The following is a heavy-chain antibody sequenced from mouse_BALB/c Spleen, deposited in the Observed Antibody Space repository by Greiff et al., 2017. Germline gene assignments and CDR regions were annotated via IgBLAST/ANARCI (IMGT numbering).Heavy chain of an antibody. D-gene: IGHD2-4*01. J-gene: IGHJ3*01. CDR2: INPSSGYT. CDR3: AREGSTMIPWFAY. Sequence: VQLQQSAAELARPGASVKMSCKASGYTFTSYTMHWVKQRPGQGLEWIGYINPSSGYTEYNQKFKDKTTLTADKSSSTAYMQLSSLTSEDSAVYYCAREGSTMIPWFAYWGQGTLVTVSA. V-gene: IGHV1-4*02. CDR1: GYTFTSYT.